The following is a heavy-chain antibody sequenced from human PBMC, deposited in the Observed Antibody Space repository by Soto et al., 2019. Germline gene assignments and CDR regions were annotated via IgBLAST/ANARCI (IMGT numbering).Heavy chain of an antibody. J-gene: IGHJ3*01. Sequence: EVQLVESGGGLVQPGRSLRLSCAASGFTFDDYAMHWVRQAPGKGLEWVSGSSWNREIIGYADSVKGRFTISRDNAKNSLYLQMNSLRAEDTALYYCAKDSSPTTLDAFDVWGQGTMVTVSS. CDR1: GFTFDDYA. D-gene: IGHD2-15*01. CDR2: SSWNREII. CDR3: AKDSSPTTLDAFDV. V-gene: IGHV3-9*01.